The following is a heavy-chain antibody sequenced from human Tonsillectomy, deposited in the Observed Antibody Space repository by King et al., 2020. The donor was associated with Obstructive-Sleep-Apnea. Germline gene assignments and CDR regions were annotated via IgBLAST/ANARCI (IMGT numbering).Heavy chain of an antibody. CDR2: IYYSGST. CDR3: AGAQGAQSSGWPFDYYYYYGMDV. CDR1: GGSISSYY. V-gene: IGHV4-59*01. D-gene: IGHD6-19*01. J-gene: IGHJ6*02. Sequence: VQLQESGPGLVKPSETLSLTCTVSGGSISSYYWSWIRQPPGKGLEWIGYIYYSGSTNYNPSLKSRVTISVDTSKNQFSLKLSSVTAADTAVYYCAGAQGAQSSGWPFDYYYYYGMDVWGQGTTVTVSS.